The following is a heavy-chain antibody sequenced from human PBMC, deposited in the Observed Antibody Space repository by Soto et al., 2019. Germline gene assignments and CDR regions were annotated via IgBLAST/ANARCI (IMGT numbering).Heavy chain of an antibody. J-gene: IGHJ4*02. CDR1: GFTFSSYS. CDR3: AKDTSIAVAGTMDY. V-gene: IGHV3-30*18. CDR2: ISYDGSNK. D-gene: IGHD6-19*01. Sequence: VQLVESGGGLVKPGGSLRLSCAASGFTFSSYSMHWVRQAPGKGLEWVAVISYDGSNKYYADSVKGRFTISRDNSKNTLYLQMNSLRAEDTAVYYCAKDTSIAVAGTMDYWGQGTLVTVSS.